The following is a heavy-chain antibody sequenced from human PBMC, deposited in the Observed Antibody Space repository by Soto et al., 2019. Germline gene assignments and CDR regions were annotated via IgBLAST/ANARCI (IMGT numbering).Heavy chain of an antibody. J-gene: IGHJ4*02. CDR3: ARVPTGGYDWN. D-gene: IGHD5-12*01. V-gene: IGHV3-74*01. CDR2: INSDGTTT. CDR1: GFTFTTYW. Sequence: EVQLVESGGGLVQPGGSLRLSCAASGFTFTTYWMHWVRQAPGKGLMWVSRINSDGTTTNYADSVKGRFTISRDNAKNTVYLQMDSLRPEDTAVYYCARVPTGGYDWNWGQGTLVTVSS.